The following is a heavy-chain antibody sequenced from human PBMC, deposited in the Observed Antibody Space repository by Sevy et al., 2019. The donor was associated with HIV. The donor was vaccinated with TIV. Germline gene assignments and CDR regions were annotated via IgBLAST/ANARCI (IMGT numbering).Heavy chain of an antibody. CDR2: ISGSGGST. CDR3: ARPYGSGSWEAFDV. J-gene: IGHJ3*01. CDR1: GFIFSGYV. V-gene: IGHV3-23*01. D-gene: IGHD3-10*01. Sequence: GGSLRLSCATSGFIFSGYVMSWVRQAPGKGLEWVSGISGSGGSTYYADSVKGRFTISRDNSKNMLYLQMDSLRVEDTAVYYCARPYGSGSWEAFDVWGQGTMVTVSS.